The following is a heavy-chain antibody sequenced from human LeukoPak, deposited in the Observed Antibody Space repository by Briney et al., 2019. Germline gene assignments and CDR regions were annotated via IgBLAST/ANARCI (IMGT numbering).Heavy chain of an antibody. D-gene: IGHD6-13*01. CDR2: MNPNSGNT. J-gene: IGHJ3*02. CDR1: GYTFTSYD. Sequence: ASVKVSCKASGYTFTSYDINWVRQATGQGLEWMGWMNPNSGNTGYAQKFQGRVTMTRNTSISTAYMELSSLRSEGTAVYYCATTGIAAAGDAFDIWGQGTMVTVSS. CDR3: ATTGIAAAGDAFDI. V-gene: IGHV1-8*01.